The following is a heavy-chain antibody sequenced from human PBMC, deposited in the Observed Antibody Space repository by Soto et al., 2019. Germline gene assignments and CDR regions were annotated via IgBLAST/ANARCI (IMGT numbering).Heavy chain of an antibody. CDR3: ARNPYYYDSSGYYLGAFDI. CDR2: IYASGIT. CDR1: GGSMSSYY. J-gene: IGHJ3*02. D-gene: IGHD3-22*01. V-gene: IGHV4-4*07. Sequence: PSETLSLTCTVSGGSMSSYYWSWIRQPAGKGLEWIGRIYASGITNYKPSLKSRVTMSVDTSKNQFSLKLTSVTAADTAVYYCARNPYYYDSSGYYLGAFDIWGQGTMVPVSS.